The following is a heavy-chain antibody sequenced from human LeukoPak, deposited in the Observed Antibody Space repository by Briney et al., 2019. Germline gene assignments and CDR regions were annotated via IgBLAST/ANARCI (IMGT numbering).Heavy chain of an antibody. CDR2: IRPHDGKT. V-gene: IGHV1-18*01. D-gene: IGHD1-1*01. CDR1: GYSFPNYG. J-gene: IGHJ4*02. Sequence: ASVKVSCKASGYSFPNYGINWVRQAPGQGLEWMGWIRPHDGKTSYPQKFRGRVTMTTDVSTNTIYMDLRSLRSDDTAIYYCARDKRDSNPSGNWFPFDFWGQGTLVIVSS. CDR3: ARDKRDSNPSGNWFPFDF.